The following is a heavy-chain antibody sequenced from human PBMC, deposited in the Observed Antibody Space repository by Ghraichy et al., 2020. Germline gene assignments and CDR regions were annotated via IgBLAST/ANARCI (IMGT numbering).Heavy chain of an antibody. V-gene: IGHV3-23*01. D-gene: IGHD3-10*01. CDR3: AKERSITMIREFRVGDAFDI. J-gene: IGHJ3*02. Sequence: GGSLRLSCAASGFTFSSYAMSWVRQAPGKGLEWVSAISGSGGSTYYADSVKGRFTISRDNSKNTLYLQMNSLRAEDTAVYYCAKERSITMIREFRVGDAFDIWGQGTMVTVSS. CDR1: GFTFSSYA. CDR2: ISGSGGST.